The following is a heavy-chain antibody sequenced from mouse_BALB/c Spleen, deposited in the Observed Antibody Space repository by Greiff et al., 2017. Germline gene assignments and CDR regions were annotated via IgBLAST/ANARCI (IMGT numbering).Heavy chain of an antibody. V-gene: IGHV5-12-1*01. CDR2: ISSGGGST. Sequence: EVKLVESGGGLVKPGGSLKLSCAASGFAFSSYDMSWVRQTPEKRLEWVAYISSGGGSTYYPDTVKGRFTISRDNAKNTLYLQMSSLKSEDTAMYYCARRGGNYVMDYWGQGTSVTVSS. CDR1: GFAFSSYD. CDR3: ARRGGNYVMDY. D-gene: IGHD2-1*01. J-gene: IGHJ4*01.